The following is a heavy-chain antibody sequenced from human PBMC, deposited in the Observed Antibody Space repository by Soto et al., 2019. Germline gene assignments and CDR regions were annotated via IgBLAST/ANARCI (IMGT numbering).Heavy chain of an antibody. CDR1: GFTFSDYI. V-gene: IGHV3-21*06. Sequence: EIQLVESGGGLVKPGGSLRLSCAASGFTFSDYIMNWVRQAPGKGLEWLSSISSSSSYIFYADSVKGRFTISRDNAKNSLFLHMNSLRADDTAVYYCASPREXCSXXXXXVAFDIWXQGTMVTVSP. J-gene: IGHJ3*02. CDR3: ASPREXCSXXXXXVAFDI. CDR2: ISSSSSYI. D-gene: IGHD2-2*01.